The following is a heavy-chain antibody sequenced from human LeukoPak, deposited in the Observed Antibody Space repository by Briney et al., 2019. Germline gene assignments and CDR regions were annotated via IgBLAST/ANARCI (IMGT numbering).Heavy chain of an antibody. V-gene: IGHV4-34*01. D-gene: IGHD2-15*01. Sequence: SETLSLTCAVYGGSFSGYYWSWIRQPPGKGLEWIGEINHSGSTNYNPSLKSRVTISVDTSKNQFSLKLSSVTAADTAVYYCARTYCSGGSCYSDNWFDPWGQGTLVTVSS. CDR2: INHSGST. CDR3: ARTYCSGGSCYSDNWFDP. CDR1: GGSFSGYY. J-gene: IGHJ5*02.